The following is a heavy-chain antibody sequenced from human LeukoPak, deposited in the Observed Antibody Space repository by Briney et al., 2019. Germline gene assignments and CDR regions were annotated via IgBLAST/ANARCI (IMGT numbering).Heavy chain of an antibody. CDR3: AGTLYSGYGLGSLGAFDI. CDR2: MYSGGDT. V-gene: IGHV3-53*01. CDR1: GFTVSNNY. D-gene: IGHD5-12*01. Sequence: GGSLRLSCAASGFTVSNNYMSWIRQAPGKGLEWVSVMYSGGDTYYADSVKGRFTISRDNSKNTLYLQMNSLRVEDTAVYYCAGTLYSGYGLGSLGAFDIWGQGTMVTVSS. J-gene: IGHJ3*02.